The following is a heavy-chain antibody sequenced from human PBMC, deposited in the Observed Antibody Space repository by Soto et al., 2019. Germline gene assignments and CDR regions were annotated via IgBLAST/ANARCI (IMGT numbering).Heavy chain of an antibody. J-gene: IGHJ4*02. CDR1: GGTFSSYA. D-gene: IGHD3-9*01. CDR2: IIPIFGTA. CDR3: ARDRGSYDMLTGQFDY. Sequence: QVQLVQSGAEVKKPGSSVKVSCKASGGTFSSYAISWVRQAPGQGLEWMGGIIPIFGTANYAQKFQGRVTITADESTSTAYMELSSLRSEDTAVYYCARDRGSYDMLTGQFDYWGQGTLVTVSS. V-gene: IGHV1-69*01.